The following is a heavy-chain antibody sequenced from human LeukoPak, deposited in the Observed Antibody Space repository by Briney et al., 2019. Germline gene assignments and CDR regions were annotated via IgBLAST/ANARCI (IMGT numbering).Heavy chain of an antibody. J-gene: IGHJ4*02. CDR1: GGPINTHY. CDR3: ARERGSGGFDY. Sequence: SQTLSLTWAVSGGPINTHYWNWIRQAPGKGLEWIGYISFSGGTDYNPSLKGRVTMSVDTSKNQFSLKLRSVTAADTAVYYCARERGSGGFDYWGQGTQVTVSS. V-gene: IGHV4-59*11. CDR2: ISFSGGT. D-gene: IGHD2-15*01.